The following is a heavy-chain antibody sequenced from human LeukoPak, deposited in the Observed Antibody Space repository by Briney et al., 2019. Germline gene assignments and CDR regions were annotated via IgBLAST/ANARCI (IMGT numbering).Heavy chain of an antibody. D-gene: IGHD6-19*01. Sequence: SETLSLTCAVYGGSFSGYYWSWIRQPPGKGLEWIGEINHSGSTNYNPSLKSRVTISVDTSKNQFSLKLSSVTAADTAVYYCARRISGWLTNWFDPWGQGTLVTVSS. V-gene: IGHV4-34*01. CDR1: GGSFSGYY. CDR3: ARRISGWLTNWFDP. CDR2: INHSGST. J-gene: IGHJ5*02.